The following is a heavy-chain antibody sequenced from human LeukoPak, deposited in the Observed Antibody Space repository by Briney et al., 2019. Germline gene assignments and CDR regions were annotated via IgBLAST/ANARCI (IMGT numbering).Heavy chain of an antibody. CDR2: IRSKAYGGTT. D-gene: IGHD3-22*01. CDR1: GFTFGDYA. Sequence: HSGGSLRLSCTASGFTFGDYAMSWVRQAPGKGLEWVGFIRSKAYGGTTEYAASVKGRFTISRDDSRSIAYLQMNSLKTEDTAVYYCTRDLSTMIGVVLGAWGQGTLVTVSS. CDR3: TRDLSTMIGVVLGA. J-gene: IGHJ4*02. V-gene: IGHV3-49*04.